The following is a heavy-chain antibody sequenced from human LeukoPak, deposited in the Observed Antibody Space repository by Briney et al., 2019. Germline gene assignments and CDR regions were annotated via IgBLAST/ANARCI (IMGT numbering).Heavy chain of an antibody. CDR1: GFTFSSYG. V-gene: IGHV3-30*18. J-gene: IGHJ4*02. CDR2: ISYDGSNK. D-gene: IGHD2-15*01. CDR3: AKDLGLLANHFDY. Sequence: GGSLRPSCAASGFTFSSYGMHWVRQAPGKGLEWVSVISYDGSNKYYADSVKGRFTISRANSKNTLYLQMNSLRAEDTAVYYCAKDLGLLANHFDYWGQGTLVTVSS.